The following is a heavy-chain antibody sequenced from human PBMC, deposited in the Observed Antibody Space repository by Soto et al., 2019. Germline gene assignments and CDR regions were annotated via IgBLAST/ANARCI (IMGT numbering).Heavy chain of an antibody. CDR2: ISSDGYSI. Sequence: EVQLVESGGGLVQPGGSLRLSCAASGFTFSRYWMHWVRQAPGKGLVWVSRISSDGYSIRDADSVKGRFTISRDNAKNTLYLQMKSLRAEDTGVYYCGRYKFYEVAIGLYGVVVLGQGTTVTVSS. D-gene: IGHD3-16*01. J-gene: IGHJ6*02. V-gene: IGHV3-74*01. CDR1: GFTFSRYW. CDR3: GRYKFYEVAIGLYGVVV.